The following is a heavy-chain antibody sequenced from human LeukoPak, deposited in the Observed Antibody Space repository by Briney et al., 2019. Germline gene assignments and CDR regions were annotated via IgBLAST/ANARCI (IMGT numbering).Heavy chain of an antibody. CDR2: INGDGRNI. CDR1: GFTFSSYW. CDR3: AKAGYSYGYSWFDP. D-gene: IGHD5-18*01. V-gene: IGHV3-74*01. J-gene: IGHJ5*02. Sequence: GGSLRLSCVASGFTFSSYWMHWVRQDTRKGLVWVARINGDGRNINYADSVKGRFTISRDNSKNTLYLQMNSLRAEDTAVYYCAKAGYSYGYSWFDPWGQGTLVTVSS.